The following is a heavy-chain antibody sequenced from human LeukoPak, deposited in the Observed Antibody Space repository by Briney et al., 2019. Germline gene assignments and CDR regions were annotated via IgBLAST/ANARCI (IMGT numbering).Heavy chain of an antibody. J-gene: IGHJ6*02. CDR2: INSDASST. V-gene: IGHV3-74*01. CDR1: GFTLSRYW. Sequence: GGSLRLSCAASGFTLSRYWMHWVRQAPGKGLVWASRINSDASSTGYVDSVKGRFTISRDNAKNTLYLQMNSLRAEDTAVYYCARDYYYGMDVWGQGTTVTVS. CDR3: ARDYYYGMDV.